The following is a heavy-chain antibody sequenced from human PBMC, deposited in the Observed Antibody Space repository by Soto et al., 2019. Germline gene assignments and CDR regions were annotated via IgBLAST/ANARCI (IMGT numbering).Heavy chain of an antibody. J-gene: IGHJ6*03. D-gene: IGHD6-13*01. V-gene: IGHV4-59*01. Sequence: SETLSLTCTVSGGSISSDYWCWIRQPPGKGLEWIGYIYYSESTNYNPSLKSRVTISVDTSKNQFSLKLSSVTAADTAVYYCARHIAAAGTFYYVYYMDVWGKGTTVTVSS. CDR2: IYYSEST. CDR1: GGSISSDY. CDR3: ARHIAAAGTFYYVYYMDV.